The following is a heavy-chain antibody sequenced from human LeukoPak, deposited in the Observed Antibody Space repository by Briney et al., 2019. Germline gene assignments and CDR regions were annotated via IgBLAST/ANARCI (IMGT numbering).Heavy chain of an antibody. CDR1: GFTFSSYG. CDR2: ISDSGGST. CDR3: ARVVDHDYGDYYLDY. J-gene: IGHJ4*02. D-gene: IGHD4-17*01. V-gene: IGHV3-23*01. Sequence: GGSLRLSCAASGFTFSSYGMSWVRQAPGKGLEWVSAISDSGGSTDYADSVKGRLTISRDNSKNTLYLQMNSLRAEDTAVYYCARVVDHDYGDYYLDYWGQGTLVTVSS.